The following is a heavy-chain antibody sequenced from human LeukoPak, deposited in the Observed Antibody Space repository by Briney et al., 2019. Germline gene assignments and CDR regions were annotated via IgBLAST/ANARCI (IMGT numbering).Heavy chain of an antibody. CDR3: ARVGIEFTMVGGVIISHWFAP. CDR2: IYYSGST. CDR1: GGSISSYY. D-gene: IGHD3-10*01. J-gene: IGHJ5*02. V-gene: IGHV4-59*01. Sequence: SETLSLTCTVSGGSISSYYWSWIRQPPGKGLEWIGYIYYSGSTNYNPSLKSRVTISVDTSKNQFSLKLSSVTGADTAVYYCARVGIEFTMVGGVIISHWFAPWGQGTLVTVSS.